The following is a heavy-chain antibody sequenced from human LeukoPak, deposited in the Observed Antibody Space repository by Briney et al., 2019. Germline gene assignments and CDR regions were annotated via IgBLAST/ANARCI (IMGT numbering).Heavy chain of an antibody. CDR3: ARDSGEDGWFGEPITAFDY. V-gene: IGHV4-38-2*02. Sequence: SETLSLTCAVSGYSISSGYYWGWIRQPPGKGLEWIGSIYHSGSTYYNPSLKSRVTMSVDTSKNQFSLKLSSVTAADTAVYYCARDSGEDGWFGEPITAFDYWGQGTLVTVSS. CDR2: IYHSGST. J-gene: IGHJ4*02. CDR1: GYSISSGYY. D-gene: IGHD3-10*01.